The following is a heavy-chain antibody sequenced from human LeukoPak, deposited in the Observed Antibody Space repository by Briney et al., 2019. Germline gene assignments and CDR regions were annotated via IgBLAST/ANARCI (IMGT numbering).Heavy chain of an antibody. D-gene: IGHD6-19*01. CDR1: GGSICGYY. Sequence: SETLSLTCTVSGGSICGYYWSWIRQPPGKGLEWIGYIFYSGSTSYNPSLKSRVTISVDTSKNQFSLYLSSVTAADTAVYYCARHYSSGWDFDYWGQGTLVTVSS. J-gene: IGHJ4*02. CDR2: IFYSGST. V-gene: IGHV4-59*08. CDR3: ARHYSSGWDFDY.